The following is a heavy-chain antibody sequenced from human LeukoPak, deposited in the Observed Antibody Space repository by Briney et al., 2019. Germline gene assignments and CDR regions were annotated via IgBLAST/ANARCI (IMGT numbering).Heavy chain of an antibody. CDR3: AKDLEWGYDP. D-gene: IGHD3-3*01. V-gene: IGHV3-43*01. CDR2: ISWDGGST. Sequence: GGSLRLSCAASRFTFDDYTMPWVRQAPGKGLEWVSLISWDGGSTYYADSVKGRFTISRDNSKNSLYLQMNSLRTEDTALYYCAKDLEWGYDPWGQGTLVTVSS. CDR1: RFTFDDYT. J-gene: IGHJ5*02.